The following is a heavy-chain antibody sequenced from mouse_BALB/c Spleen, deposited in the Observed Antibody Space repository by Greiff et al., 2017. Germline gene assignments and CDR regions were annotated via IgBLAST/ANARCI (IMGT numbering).Heavy chain of an antibody. V-gene: IGHV1-4*02. CDR3: ARWDDYAAWFAY. J-gene: IGHJ3*01. D-gene: IGHD2-4*01. CDR1: GYTFTSYT. Sequence: QVQLKESAAELARPGASVKMSCKASGYTFTSYTMHWVKQRPGQGLEWIGYINPSSGYTEYNQKFKDKTTLTADKSSSTAYMQLSSLTSEDSAVYYCARWDDYAAWFAYWGQGTLVTVSA. CDR2: INPSSGYT.